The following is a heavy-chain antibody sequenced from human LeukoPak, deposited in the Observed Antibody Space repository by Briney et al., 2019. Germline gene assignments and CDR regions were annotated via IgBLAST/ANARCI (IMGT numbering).Heavy chain of an antibody. J-gene: IGHJ4*02. CDR1: GFTFDDYA. CDR3: AKSRSGGNYGDFDH. Sequence: GRSLRLSCAASGFTFDDYAMHWVRQAPGKGLEWVSGITWNSGSIDYADSVKGRFTISRDNAKNSLYLQMNSLRAEDTALYYCAKSRSGGNYGDFDHWGQGTLVTVSS. D-gene: IGHD1-7*01. CDR2: ITWNSGSI. V-gene: IGHV3-9*01.